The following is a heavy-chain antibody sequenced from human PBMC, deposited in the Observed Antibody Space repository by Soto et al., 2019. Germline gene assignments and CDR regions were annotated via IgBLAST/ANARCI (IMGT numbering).Heavy chain of an antibody. V-gene: IGHV4-59*12. J-gene: IGHJ5*02. Sequence: SETLSLTCTVSGGSISSYYWSWIRQPPGKGLEWIGYIYYSGSTYYNPSLKSRVTISVDTSKNQFSLKLSSVTAADTAVYYCARAYYDILTGSYWFDPWGQGTLVNVSS. CDR2: IYYSGST. CDR1: GGSISSYY. CDR3: ARAYYDILTGSYWFDP. D-gene: IGHD3-9*01.